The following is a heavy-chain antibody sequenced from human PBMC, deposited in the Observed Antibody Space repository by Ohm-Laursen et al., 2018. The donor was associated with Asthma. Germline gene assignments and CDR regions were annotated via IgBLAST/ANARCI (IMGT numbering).Heavy chain of an antibody. J-gene: IGHJ4*02. V-gene: IGHV1-18*04. CDR3: ARVLSYYDHSSYYDRIDY. CDR2: ISAYNGNT. D-gene: IGHD3-22*01. Sequence: SVKVSCKASGYTFTNYGFSWVRQAPGQGLEWMALISAYNGNTNYAPKFQDRVTMTTDTSTSTAYMELRGLRSDDTAVYYCARVLSYYDHSSYYDRIDYWGQGSLVTVSS. CDR1: GYTFTNYG.